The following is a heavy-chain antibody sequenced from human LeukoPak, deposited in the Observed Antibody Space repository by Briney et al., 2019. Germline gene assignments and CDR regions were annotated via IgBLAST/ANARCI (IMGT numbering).Heavy chain of an antibody. Sequence: GGSLRLSCAASGFTVSSNYMSWVRQAPGKGLEWVSVIYSGGSTYYADSVKGRFTISRDNSKNTLYLQMSSLRAEDTAVYYCARAYSSGLTDYWGQGTLVTVSS. CDR1: GFTVSSNY. J-gene: IGHJ4*02. CDR2: IYSGGST. CDR3: ARAYSSGLTDY. D-gene: IGHD6-19*01. V-gene: IGHV3-66*01.